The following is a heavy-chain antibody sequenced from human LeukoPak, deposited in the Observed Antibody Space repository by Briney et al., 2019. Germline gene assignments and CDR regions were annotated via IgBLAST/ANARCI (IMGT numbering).Heavy chain of an antibody. Sequence: GGSLRLSCAASGFTFSSYAMHWVRQAPGKGLEWVAVISYDGSNKYYADSVKGRFTISRDNSKNTLYLQMNSLRAEDTAVYYCAKLSGQLVGDDYWGQGTLVTVSS. J-gene: IGHJ4*02. CDR3: AKLSGQLVGDDY. D-gene: IGHD6-13*01. V-gene: IGHV3-30-3*02. CDR2: ISYDGSNK. CDR1: GFTFSSYA.